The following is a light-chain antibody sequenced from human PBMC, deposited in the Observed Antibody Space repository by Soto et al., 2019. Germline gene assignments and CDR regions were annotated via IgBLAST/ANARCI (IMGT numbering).Light chain of an antibody. J-gene: IGKJ2*01. CDR3: QHGYVAPYN. Sequence: DIQMTQSPSSVSASFADTVTISCRASQDINVYLHWYQQKPGEVPKLLIYSASSLHSGVPSRFTGSGSETDFTLTIRSLQPEDFATYYCQHGYVAPYNFGQGTKV. V-gene: IGKV1-39*01. CDR1: QDINVY. CDR2: SAS.